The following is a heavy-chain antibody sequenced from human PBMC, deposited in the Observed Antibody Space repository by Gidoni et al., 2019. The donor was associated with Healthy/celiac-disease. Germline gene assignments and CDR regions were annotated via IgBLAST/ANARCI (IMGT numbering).Heavy chain of an antibody. D-gene: IGHD6-13*01. J-gene: IGHJ5*02. V-gene: IGHV3-23*01. CDR1: GFTFSSYA. CDR3: AKDPRGVVAAAGGWFDP. CDR2: ISGSGGST. Sequence: EVQLLESGGGLVQPGGSLRLSCAASGFTFSSYAMSWVRQAPGKGLDWVSAISGSGGSTYYADSVKGRFTISRDNSKNTLYLQMNSLRAEDTAVYYCAKDPRGVVAAAGGWFDPWGQGTLVTVSS.